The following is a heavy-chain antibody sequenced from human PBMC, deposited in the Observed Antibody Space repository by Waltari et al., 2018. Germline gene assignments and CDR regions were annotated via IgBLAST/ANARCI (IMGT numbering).Heavy chain of an antibody. CDR2: IIPIFGTA. J-gene: IGHJ6*02. CDR3: ARGPDIVVVPAARTYYYGMDV. D-gene: IGHD2-2*01. Sequence: QVQLVQSGAEVKKPGSSVKVSCKASGGTFSSYAISWLRQAPGQGLEWMGGIIPIFGTANYAQKFQGRVTITADESTSTAYMELSSLRSEDTAVYYCARGPDIVVVPAARTYYYGMDVWGQGTTVTVSS. CDR1: GGTFSSYA. V-gene: IGHV1-69*01.